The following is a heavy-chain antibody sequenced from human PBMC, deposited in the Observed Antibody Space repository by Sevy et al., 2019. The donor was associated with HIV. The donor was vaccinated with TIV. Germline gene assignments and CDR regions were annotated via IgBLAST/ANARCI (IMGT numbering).Heavy chain of an antibody. D-gene: IGHD2-15*01. J-gene: IGHJ4*02. CDR1: GFTFSDYY. CDR3: ARESGGRGSCRWSGTY. V-gene: IGHV3-11*01. Sequence: GGSLRLSCEASGFTFSDYYMSWIRQAPGKGLEWVSYISSSGTTIHYADSVKGRFTISRDNAKNSLYLQMNSLRAEDTAVYYCARESGGRGSCRWSGTYWGQGILVTVSS. CDR2: ISSSGTTI.